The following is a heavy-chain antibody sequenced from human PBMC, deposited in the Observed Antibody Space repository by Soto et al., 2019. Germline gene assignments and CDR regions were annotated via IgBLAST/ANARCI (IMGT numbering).Heavy chain of an antibody. J-gene: IGHJ4*02. D-gene: IGHD3-10*01. Sequence: GASVKVSCKASGGTFSSYAISWVRQAPGQGLEWMGRIIPISGTANYAQKFQGRVTVTADESTSTAYMELSSLKSEATADYFCANRASGGYYNGAPLGYWGQGTLVTVSS. CDR2: IIPISGTA. V-gene: IGHV1-69*13. CDR3: ANRASGGYYNGAPLGY. CDR1: GGTFSSYA.